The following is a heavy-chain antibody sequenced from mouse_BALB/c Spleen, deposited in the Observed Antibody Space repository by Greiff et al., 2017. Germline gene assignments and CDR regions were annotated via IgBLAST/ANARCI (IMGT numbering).Heavy chain of an antibody. CDR2: ISNGGGST. V-gene: IGHV5-12-2*01. Sequence: EVKLMESGGGLVQPGGFLKLSCAASGFTFSSYTMSWVRQTPEKRLEWVAYISNGGGSTYYPDTVKGRFTISRDNAKNTLYLQMSSLKSEDTAMYYCARVYGSKGFAYWGQGTLVTVSA. CDR1: GFTFSSYT. CDR3: ARVYGSKGFAY. D-gene: IGHD1-1*01. J-gene: IGHJ3*01.